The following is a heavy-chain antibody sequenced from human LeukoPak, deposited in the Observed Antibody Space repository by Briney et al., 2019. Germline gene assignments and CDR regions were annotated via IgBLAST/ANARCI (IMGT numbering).Heavy chain of an antibody. D-gene: IGHD3-10*01. CDR1: GYSFTNSW. V-gene: IGHV5-51*01. J-gene: IGHJ4*02. CDR3: ARQVGGAYYFDS. CDR2: IYPGDSDT. Sequence: GESLKVSRKGSGYSFTNSWLGWVRQMPGKGLEWMGIIYPGDSDTRYSPSFQGQITISADKSISTAYLQWSSLKASDTAVYYCARQVGGAYYFDSWGQGTLVTVSS.